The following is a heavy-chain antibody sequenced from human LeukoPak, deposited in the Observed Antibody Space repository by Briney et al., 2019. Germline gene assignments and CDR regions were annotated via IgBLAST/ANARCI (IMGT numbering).Heavy chain of an antibody. J-gene: IGHJ4*02. CDR1: GFTFSSYA. CDR3: ARDGDGYNLSY. D-gene: IGHD5-24*01. Sequence: GRSLRLSRAASGFTFSSYAMHWVRQAPGKGLEWVAVISYDGSNKYYADSVKGRFTISRDNSKNTLYLQMNSLRAEDTAVYYCARDGDGYNLSYWGQGTLVTVSS. CDR2: ISYDGSNK. V-gene: IGHV3-30-3*01.